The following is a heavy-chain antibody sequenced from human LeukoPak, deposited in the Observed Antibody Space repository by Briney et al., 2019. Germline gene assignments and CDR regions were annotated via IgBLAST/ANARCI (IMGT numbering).Heavy chain of an antibody. CDR3: TTSLLPDFWSGYSFDY. V-gene: IGHV3-15*01. CDR2: IKSKTDGGTT. Sequence: GGSLRLSCAASGFTFSSYAMSWVRQAPGKGLEWVGRIKSKTDGGTTDYAAPVKGRFTISRDDSKNTLYLQMNSLKTEDTAVYYCTTSLLPDFWSGYSFDYWGQGTLVTVSS. D-gene: IGHD3-3*01. J-gene: IGHJ4*02. CDR1: GFTFSSYA.